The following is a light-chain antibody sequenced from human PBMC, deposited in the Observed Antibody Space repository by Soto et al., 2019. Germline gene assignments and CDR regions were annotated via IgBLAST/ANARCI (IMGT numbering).Light chain of an antibody. CDR2: GAS. V-gene: IGKV3-15*01. Sequence: EIVMTQTPATLSVSPGERATLSCRASQSVSSNLAWYQQKPGQAPRLVIYGASTRATGYPARFSGSGSGTEFTLTISILQSEDFALYFCHQYGNWPPTFGPGTKVDV. CDR1: QSVSSN. CDR3: HQYGNWPPT. J-gene: IGKJ3*01.